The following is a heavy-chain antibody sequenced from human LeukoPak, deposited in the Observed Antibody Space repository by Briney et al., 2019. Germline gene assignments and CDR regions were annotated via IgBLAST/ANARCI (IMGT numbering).Heavy chain of an antibody. Sequence: ASVKVSCKASGYTFTGYYIHWVRQAPGQGLEWMGWLNPKSGGTNYAQNFQGRVTMTRDTIINTAYMELSRLRSDDTAVYYCARDVWGSYRWPPPQWFDPWGQGTLVTVSS. CDR3: ARDVWGSYRWPPPQWFDP. D-gene: IGHD3-16*02. CDR1: GYTFTGYY. V-gene: IGHV1-2*02. J-gene: IGHJ5*02. CDR2: LNPKSGGT.